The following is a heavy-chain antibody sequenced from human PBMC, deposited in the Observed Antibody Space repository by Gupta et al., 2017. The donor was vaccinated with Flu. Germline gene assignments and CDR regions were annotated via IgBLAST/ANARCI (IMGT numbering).Heavy chain of an antibody. Sequence: QLVEYGGGLVRPGESLRLFFAAAGFPFSDYGMTWVRQAPGKGLEWVAYISRTSDTIYYGDSVKGRFTISRDNAKNSLYLQSSSLRADDAAVYYCARKGQQYGDNWFDTWGQGTLVTVSS. V-gene: IGHV3-48*04. CDR3: ARKGQQYGDNWFDT. CDR1: GFPFSDYG. J-gene: IGHJ5*02. CDR2: ISRTSDTI. D-gene: IGHD6-13*01.